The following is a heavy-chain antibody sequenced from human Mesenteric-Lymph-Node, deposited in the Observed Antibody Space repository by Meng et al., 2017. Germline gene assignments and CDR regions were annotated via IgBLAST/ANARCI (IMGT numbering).Heavy chain of an antibody. CDR1: GFIFGDYA. J-gene: IGHJ4*02. D-gene: IGHD3-10*01. Sequence: GESLKISCAGSGFIFGDYAMSWFRRAPGKGLEYVSAISSNGGSTYYAISVKGRFTISRDNSKNTLYLQMGSLRAEDMAVYYCAREAYGSGHIDYWGQGTLVTVSS. V-gene: IGHV3-64*01. CDR2: ISSNGGST. CDR3: AREAYGSGHIDY.